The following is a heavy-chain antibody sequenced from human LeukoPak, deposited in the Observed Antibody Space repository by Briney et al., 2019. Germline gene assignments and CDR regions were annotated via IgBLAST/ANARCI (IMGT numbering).Heavy chain of an antibody. D-gene: IGHD3-9*01. V-gene: IGHV3-30*02. Sequence: GGSLRLSCAASGFTFSSYGMHWVRQAPGKGLEWVAFIRYDGSNKYYADSVKGRFTISRDNSKNTLYLQMNSLRAEDTAVYYCARDSYDILTGYFDWGQGTLVTVSS. CDR2: IRYDGSNK. CDR1: GFTFSSYG. J-gene: IGHJ4*02. CDR3: ARDSYDILTGYFD.